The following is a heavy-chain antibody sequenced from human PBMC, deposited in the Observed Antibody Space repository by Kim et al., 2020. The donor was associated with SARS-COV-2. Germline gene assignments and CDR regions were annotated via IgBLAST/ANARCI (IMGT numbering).Heavy chain of an antibody. D-gene: IGHD6-19*01. V-gene: IGHV3-23*01. J-gene: IGHJ4*02. CDR1: GFTFSSYA. CDR2: ISGSGGST. CDR3: AKDLGPIAVAPDSFDY. Sequence: GGSLRLSCAASGFTFSSYAMSWVRQAPGKGLEWVSAISGSGGSTYYADSVKGRFTISRDNSKNTLYLQMNSLRAEDTAVYYCAKDLGPIAVAPDSFDYWGQGTLVTVSS.